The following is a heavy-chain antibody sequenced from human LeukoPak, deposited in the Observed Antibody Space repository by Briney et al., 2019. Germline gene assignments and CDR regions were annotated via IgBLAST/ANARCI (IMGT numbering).Heavy chain of an antibody. D-gene: IGHD2-21*01. CDR3: ANDRRYCGGDCYGWGAGRFDP. J-gene: IGHJ5*02. V-gene: IGHV3-23*01. Sequence: GGSLRLSCVVSEFTFSSYAMSWVRQAPGKGLEWVSFISGSGGSTDYADSVKGRFTISRDNSKNTLYLQMNSLRAEDTAVYYCANDRRYCGGDCYGWGAGRFDPWGQGTLVTVSS. CDR1: EFTFSSYA. CDR2: ISGSGGST.